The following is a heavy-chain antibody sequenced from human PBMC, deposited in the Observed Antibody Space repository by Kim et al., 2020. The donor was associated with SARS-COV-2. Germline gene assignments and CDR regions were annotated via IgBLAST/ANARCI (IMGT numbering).Heavy chain of an antibody. V-gene: IGHV4-39*07. Sequence: SETLSLTCTVSGGSISSSSYYWGWIRQPPGKGLEWIGSIYYSGSTYYNSSLKSRVTISVDTSKNQFSLKLSSVTAADTAVYYCARDLRPSMITFGGVILGLDPWGQGTLVTVSS. CDR3: ARDLRPSMITFGGVILGLDP. CDR2: IYYSGST. CDR1: GGSISSSSYY. D-gene: IGHD3-16*02. J-gene: IGHJ5*02.